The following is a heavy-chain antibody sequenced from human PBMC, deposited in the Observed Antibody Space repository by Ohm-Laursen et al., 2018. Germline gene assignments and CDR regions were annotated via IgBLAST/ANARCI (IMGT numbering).Heavy chain of an antibody. D-gene: IGHD3-22*01. CDR1: GFTFSTYW. J-gene: IGHJ4*02. Sequence: SLRLSCAASGFTFSTYWMNWVRQAPGKGLEWIAYITTGGNTMYYADSVKGRFTISRDNSKNTLYLQMNSLRAEDTAVYYCAKSNYYGSSGLDYWGQGTLVTVSS. CDR2: ITTGGNTM. V-gene: IGHV3-48*01. CDR3: AKSNYYGSSGLDY.